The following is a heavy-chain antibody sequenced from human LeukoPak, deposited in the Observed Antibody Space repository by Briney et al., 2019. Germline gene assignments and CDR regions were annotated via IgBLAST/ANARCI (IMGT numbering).Heavy chain of an antibody. J-gene: IGHJ4*02. D-gene: IGHD3-10*01. V-gene: IGHV4-39*07. CDR3: AREGPYYYGSGSYYRY. Sequence: SQTLSLTCTVSGGSISSGGYYWSWIRQPPGKGLEWIGSIYYSGSTYYNPSLKSRVTISVDTSKNQFSLKLSSVTAADTAVYYCAREGPYYYGSGSYYRYWGQGTLVTVSS. CDR1: GGSISSGGYY. CDR2: IYYSGST.